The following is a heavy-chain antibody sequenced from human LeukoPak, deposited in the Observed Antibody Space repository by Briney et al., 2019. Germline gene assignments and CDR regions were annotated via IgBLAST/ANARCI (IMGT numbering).Heavy chain of an antibody. D-gene: IGHD2-15*01. CDR3: PKFPKRGHCSSASCHFDY. CDR2: ISGTGSTT. CDR1: GFTFNSYA. J-gene: IGHJ4*02. Sequence: GGSLRLSCAASGFTFNSYAMSWVRQAPGKGLEWVSSISGTGSTTYYADSVKGRFAIARDNSESTRYMQMNSLRAEDTAMYYCPKFPKRGHCSSASCHFDYWAQGTLVTVSS. V-gene: IGHV3-23*01.